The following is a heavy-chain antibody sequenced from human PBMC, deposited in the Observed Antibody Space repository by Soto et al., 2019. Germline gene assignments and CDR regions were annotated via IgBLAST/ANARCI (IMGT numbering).Heavy chain of an antibody. D-gene: IGHD3-22*01. CDR3: ARDRTDSGYYTNWLDP. CDR1: GGTFCSDA. Sequence: ASVKVSCKASGGTFCSDAITWVRQAPGQGLEWVGRIIPIFGTTNYAQNLQGRVTISADKSTLTSYMELHSLTSDDTALYYCARDRTDSGYYTNWLDPWGQGTQVTVSS. J-gene: IGHJ5*02. CDR2: IIPIFGTT. V-gene: IGHV1-69*06.